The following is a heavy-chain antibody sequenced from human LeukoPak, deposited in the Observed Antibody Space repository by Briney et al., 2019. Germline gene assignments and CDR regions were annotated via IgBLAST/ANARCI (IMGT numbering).Heavy chain of an antibody. V-gene: IGHV1-18*01. CDR1: GYTFTSYG. CDR3: AIWKGYCSSTSCPRWFDP. J-gene: IGHJ5*02. Sequence: ASVKVSCKASGYTFTSYGISWVRQAPGQGLEWMGWISAYNGNTNYAQKLQGRVTITTHRSRTTAYMELRSLRSDDTAVYYCAIWKGYCSSTSCPRWFDPWGQGTLVTVSS. CDR2: ISAYNGNT. D-gene: IGHD2-2*01.